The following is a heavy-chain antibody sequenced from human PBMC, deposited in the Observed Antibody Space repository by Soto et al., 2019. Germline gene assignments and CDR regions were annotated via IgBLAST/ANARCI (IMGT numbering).Heavy chain of an antibody. V-gene: IGHV3-30-3*01. CDR2: ISYDGSNK. CDR1: GFTFSSYA. Sequence: ESGGGVVQPGRSLRLSCAASGFTFSSYAMHWVRQAPGKGLEWVAVISYDGSNKYYADSVKGRFTISRDNSKNTLYLQMNSLRAEDTAVYYCARDIYYGSGSYDAFDIWGQGTMVTVSS. CDR3: ARDIYYGSGSYDAFDI. J-gene: IGHJ3*02. D-gene: IGHD3-10*01.